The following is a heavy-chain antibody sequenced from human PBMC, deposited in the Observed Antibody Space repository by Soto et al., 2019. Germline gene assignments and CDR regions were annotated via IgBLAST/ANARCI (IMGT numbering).Heavy chain of an antibody. D-gene: IGHD3-10*01. Sequence: QITLKESGPTLVKPTQTLTLTCTFSGFSLRSSGVGVGWIRQPPGKALEWLALIYWDDDKRYSPSLRSRLTITKDTSKNQVVLTMINMDPVDTATYYGAHNGGSGSFLDYWGQGTLVTVSS. CDR1: GFSLRSSGVG. CDR2: IYWDDDK. J-gene: IGHJ4*02. CDR3: AHNGGSGSFLDY. V-gene: IGHV2-5*02.